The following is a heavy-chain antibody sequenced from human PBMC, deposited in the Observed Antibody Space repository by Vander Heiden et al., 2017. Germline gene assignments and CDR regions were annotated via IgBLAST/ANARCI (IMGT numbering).Heavy chain of an antibody. CDR2: ISGSGGST. D-gene: IGHD3-9*01. Sequence: EVQLLESGGGLVQPGGSLRLSCAASGFTFSSYAMSWVRQAPGKGLEWVSAISGSGGSTYYADSVKGRFTISRDNSKNTLYLQMNSLRAEDTAVYYCAKRKRYFDWLSGDYYYGMDVWGQGTTVTLSS. J-gene: IGHJ6*02. CDR1: GFTFSSYA. V-gene: IGHV3-23*01. CDR3: AKRKRYFDWLSGDYYYGMDV.